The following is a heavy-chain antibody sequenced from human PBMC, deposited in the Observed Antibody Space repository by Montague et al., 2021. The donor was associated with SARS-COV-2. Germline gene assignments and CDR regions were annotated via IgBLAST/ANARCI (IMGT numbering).Heavy chain of an antibody. V-gene: IGHV4-4*07. CDR2: IYTTGST. CDR1: GEPISGFY. J-gene: IGHJ4*02. Sequence: SETLSLTCTVSGEPISGFYWNWIRQSAGEGLEWIGRIYTTGSTNYNPSLKSRVTISVDTSKNQFSLKLTSVTAADTAVYYCARVVVLASYCFDYWGKGALVAVSS. CDR3: ARVVVLASYCFDY. D-gene: IGHD2-21*01.